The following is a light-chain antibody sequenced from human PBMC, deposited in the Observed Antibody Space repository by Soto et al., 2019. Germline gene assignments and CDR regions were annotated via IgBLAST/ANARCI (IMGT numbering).Light chain of an antibody. CDR1: NIGSKS. CDR2: YDS. CDR3: QVWDSSSDHPV. J-gene: IGLJ2*01. Sequence: SYELTQPPSVSVAPGKTARITCGGNNIGSKSVHWYQQKPGQAPVLVSYYDSDRPSGIPERFSGSNSGNTAILTISRVEAGDEADYYCQVWDSSSDHPVFGGGTKLTVL. V-gene: IGLV3-21*04.